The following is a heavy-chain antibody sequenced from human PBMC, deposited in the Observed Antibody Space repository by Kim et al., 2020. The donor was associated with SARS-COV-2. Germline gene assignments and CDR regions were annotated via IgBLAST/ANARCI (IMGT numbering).Heavy chain of an antibody. Sequence: TKYSQKFQGRVTITRDTSASTAYMELSSLRSEDTAVYYCAREAQFYFDYWGQGTLVTVSS. CDR2: T. CDR3: AREAQFYFDY. V-gene: IGHV1-3*01. J-gene: IGHJ4*02.